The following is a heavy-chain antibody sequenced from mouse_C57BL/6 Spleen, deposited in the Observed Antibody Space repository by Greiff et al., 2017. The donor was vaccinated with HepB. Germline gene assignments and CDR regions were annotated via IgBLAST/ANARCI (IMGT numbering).Heavy chain of an antibody. J-gene: IGHJ4*01. Sequence: QVQLQQPGTELVKPGASVKLSCKASGYTFTSYWMHWVKQRPGQGLEWIGNINPSNGGTNYNEKFKSKATLTVDKSSSTAYMQLSSLTSEDSAVYYCARGWRLRRTGDYYAMDYWGQGTSVTVSS. CDR1: GYTFTSYW. V-gene: IGHV1-53*01. D-gene: IGHD2-4*01. CDR3: ARGWRLRRTGDYYAMDY. CDR2: INPSNGGT.